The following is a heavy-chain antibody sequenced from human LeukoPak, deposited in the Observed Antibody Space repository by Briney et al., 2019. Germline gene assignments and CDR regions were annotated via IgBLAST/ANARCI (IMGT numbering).Heavy chain of an antibody. CDR1: GFTFSSYS. CDR2: ISSSSSYI. D-gene: IGHD3-9*01. CDR3: ARALYCDILTGYYTLFRMEV. J-gene: IGHJ6*02. V-gene: IGHV3-21*01. Sequence: GGSLRLSCAASGFTFSSYSMNWVRQAPGKGLEWVSSISSSSSYIYYADSVKGRFTISRDNAKNSLYLQMNSLRAEDTAVYYCARALYCDILTGYYTLFRMEVWGQGTTVTVSS.